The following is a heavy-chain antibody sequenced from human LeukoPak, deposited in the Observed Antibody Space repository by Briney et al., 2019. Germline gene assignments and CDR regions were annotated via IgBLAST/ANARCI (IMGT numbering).Heavy chain of an antibody. CDR2: IRSYSSYI. V-gene: IGHV3-21*01. Sequence: GGSLRLSCAVSGFTFSTFAMHWVRQAPGKGLEWVASIRSYSSYIHYADSVKGRFTISRDDAKKSLYLQMDSLRAEDTAVYFCARFAEVYYYVDVWGTGTTVIVSS. CDR3: ARFAEVYYYVDV. J-gene: IGHJ6*03. D-gene: IGHD2-21*01. CDR1: GFTFSTFA.